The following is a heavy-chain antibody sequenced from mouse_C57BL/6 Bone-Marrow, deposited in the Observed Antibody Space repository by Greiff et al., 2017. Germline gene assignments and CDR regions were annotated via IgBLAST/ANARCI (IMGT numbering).Heavy chain of an antibody. CDR3: AVNWDVWYFDV. Sequence: VQLQQSGPELVKPGASVQISCKASGYAFSSSWMNWVKPRPGKGLEWIGRIYPGDGDTKYNGKFKGKATLTADKSSSLAYMQLSSLTSEDSAVYFCAVNWDVWYFDVWGTGTTVTVSS. CDR2: IYPGDGDT. D-gene: IGHD4-1*02. CDR1: GYAFSSSW. V-gene: IGHV1-82*01. J-gene: IGHJ1*03.